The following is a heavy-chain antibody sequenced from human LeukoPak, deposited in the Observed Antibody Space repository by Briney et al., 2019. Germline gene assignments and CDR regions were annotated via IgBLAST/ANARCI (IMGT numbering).Heavy chain of an antibody. Sequence: ASVKVSCKVSGYTLTELSMHWVRQAPGKGLEWMGGFDPEDGETIYAQKFQGRVTMTEDTSTDTAYMELSSLRSEDTAVYYCATDYGAAGTGGPWGQGTLVTVSS. D-gene: IGHD6-13*01. CDR2: FDPEDGET. CDR1: GYTLTELS. J-gene: IGHJ4*02. CDR3: ATDYGAAGTGGP. V-gene: IGHV1-24*01.